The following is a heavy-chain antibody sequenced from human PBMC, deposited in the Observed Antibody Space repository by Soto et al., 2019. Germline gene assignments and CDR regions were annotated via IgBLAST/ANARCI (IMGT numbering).Heavy chain of an antibody. V-gene: IGHV3-53*02. J-gene: IGHJ6*02. CDR2: IYSGGST. Sequence: EVQLVETGGGLIQPGGSLRLSCAASGFTVSSNYMSWVRQAPGKGLEWVSVIYSGGSTYYADSVRGRFTISRDNSKNTLYLKMKRLRAEDTAVYYCARDPPATRHGMDVWGQGTTVTVSS. CDR1: GFTVSSNY. CDR3: ARDPPATRHGMDV.